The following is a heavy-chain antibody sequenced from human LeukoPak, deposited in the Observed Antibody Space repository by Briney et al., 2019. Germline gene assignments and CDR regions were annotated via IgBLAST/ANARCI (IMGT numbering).Heavy chain of an antibody. D-gene: IGHD4-11*01. V-gene: IGHV3-21*01. CDR2: ISSGGTYI. CDR3: PKEDYNAHNWLDP. Sequence: GRSLRLSCTASGFSFSDYDMRWVRQAPGKGLEWVSSISSGGTYIYYADSVKGRFTIYRDNAKNSLYLQLSPLRGEDPALYDCPKEDYNAHNWLDPLAEATMLTVSS. J-gene: IGHJ5*02. CDR1: GFSFSDYD.